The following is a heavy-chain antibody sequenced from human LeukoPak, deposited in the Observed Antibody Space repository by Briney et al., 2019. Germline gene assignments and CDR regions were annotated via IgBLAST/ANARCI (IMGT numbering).Heavy chain of an antibody. CDR2: IYNSGGT. D-gene: IGHD2-15*01. Sequence: SETLSLTCAVSGASIRSYDWSWIRQPPGKGLEWIGGIYNSGGTNDNPSLKSRVSISLDTSKNQFSLTLTSVTAADTAVYFCAREPGYCSGGSCLHDAFDIWGQGTMVTVSS. CDR1: GASIRSYD. CDR3: AREPGYCSGGSCLHDAFDI. J-gene: IGHJ3*02. V-gene: IGHV4-59*01.